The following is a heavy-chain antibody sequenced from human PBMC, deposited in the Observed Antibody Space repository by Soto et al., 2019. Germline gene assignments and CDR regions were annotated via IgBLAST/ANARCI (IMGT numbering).Heavy chain of an antibody. CDR1: GVSISSNGYY. CDR2: IFHSGST. D-gene: IGHD3-10*01. Sequence: QVQLQESGPGLVQPSQTLSLTCTVSGVSISSNGYYWSWIRQLPGKGLEWIGYIFHSGSTYYNPSLKRRATISVDTSKNQFSLNLPSVTAADTAVYYCARLSNVLFWFGALDHWGRGTLVTVSS. V-gene: IGHV4-31*03. CDR3: ARLSNVLFWFGALDH. J-gene: IGHJ4*02.